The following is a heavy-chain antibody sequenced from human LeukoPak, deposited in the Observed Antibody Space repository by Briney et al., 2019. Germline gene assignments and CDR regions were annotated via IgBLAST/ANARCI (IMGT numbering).Heavy chain of an antibody. D-gene: IGHD6-19*01. CDR3: TIAVARSN. CDR2: IRSKAYGGTT. J-gene: IGHJ4*02. Sequence: GGSLRLSCTASGFTFGDYAMRWVRQAPGKGLEWVGFIRSKAYGGTTEYAASVRGRFTISRDDSKSIAYLQMNSLKTEDTAVYYCTIAVARSNWGQGTLVTVSS. CDR1: GFTFGDYA. V-gene: IGHV3-49*04.